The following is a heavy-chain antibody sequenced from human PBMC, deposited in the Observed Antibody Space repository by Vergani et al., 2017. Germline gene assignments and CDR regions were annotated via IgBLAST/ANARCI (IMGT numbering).Heavy chain of an antibody. D-gene: IGHD3-16*01. CDR1: GYSISSGYY. J-gene: IGHJ4*02. Sequence: QVQLQESGPGLVKPSETLSLTCAVSGYSISSGYYWGWIRQPPGKGLEWIGSIYHSGSTYYNPSLKSPATISVDTSKNLFSLKLSSVTAADTAVYYCARLTGASVRLGELLDYWGQGTLVTVSS. CDR3: ARLTGASVRLGELLDY. V-gene: IGHV4-38-2*01. CDR2: IYHSGST.